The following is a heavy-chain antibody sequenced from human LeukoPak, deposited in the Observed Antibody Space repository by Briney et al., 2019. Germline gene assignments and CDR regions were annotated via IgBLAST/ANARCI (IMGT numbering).Heavy chain of an antibody. Sequence: PSASVKVSCKASGYTFTGYYMHWVRQAPGQGLEWMGWINPNSGGTNYAQKFQGRVTMTRDTSISTAYMELSRLRSDDTAVYYCARGRYSLSYCSSTSCLGGRYWFDPWGQGTLVTVSS. D-gene: IGHD2-2*01. V-gene: IGHV1-2*02. CDR3: ARGRYSLSYCSSTSCLGGRYWFDP. J-gene: IGHJ5*02. CDR1: GYTFTGYY. CDR2: INPNSGGT.